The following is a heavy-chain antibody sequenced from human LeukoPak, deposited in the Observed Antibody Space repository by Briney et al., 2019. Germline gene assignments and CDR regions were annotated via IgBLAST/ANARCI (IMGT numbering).Heavy chain of an antibody. J-gene: IGHJ6*02. CDR1: GGSISSSSYY. D-gene: IGHD6-19*01. V-gene: IGHV4-39*01. CDR2: IYYSGST. CDR3: ARHYSSEGVFDSGWHWGYYYYGMDV. Sequence: SETLSLTCTVSGGSISSSSYYWGWIRQPPGKGLEWIGSIYYSGSTYYNPSLKSRVTISVDTSKNQFSLKLSSVTAADTAVYYCARHYSSEGVFDSGWHWGYYYYGMDVWGQGTTVTVSS.